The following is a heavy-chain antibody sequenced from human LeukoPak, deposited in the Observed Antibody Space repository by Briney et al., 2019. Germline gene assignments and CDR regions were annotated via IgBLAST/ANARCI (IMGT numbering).Heavy chain of an antibody. Sequence: GGSLRLSCAASGFTFSTYWMSWVRQAPGKGLEWVANIKRDGSEKYYVDSVKGRFTISRDNAKDSLYLQMNSLRAEDTAVYYCARLLVDYGGPKTQCYFDLWGRGTLVTVSS. J-gene: IGHJ2*01. CDR1: GFTFSTYW. D-gene: IGHD4-23*01. CDR2: IKRDGSEK. V-gene: IGHV3-7*01. CDR3: ARLLVDYGGPKTQCYFDL.